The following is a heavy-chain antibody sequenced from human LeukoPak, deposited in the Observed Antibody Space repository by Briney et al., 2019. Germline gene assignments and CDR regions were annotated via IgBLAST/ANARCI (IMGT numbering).Heavy chain of an antibody. Sequence: GGSLRLSCAASGFTFSSYGMHWVRQAPGKGLEWVAVISYDGSNKYYADSVKGRFTISRDNSKNTLYLQMNSLSAEDTAVYYCAKDGGANDYGDYVPFDYWGQGTLVTVSS. CDR1: GFTFSSYG. CDR2: ISYDGSNK. D-gene: IGHD4-17*01. J-gene: IGHJ4*02. CDR3: AKDGGANDYGDYVPFDY. V-gene: IGHV3-30*18.